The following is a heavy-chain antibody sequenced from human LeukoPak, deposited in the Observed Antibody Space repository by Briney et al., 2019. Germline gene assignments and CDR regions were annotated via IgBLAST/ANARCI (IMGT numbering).Heavy chain of an antibody. CDR3: ARGSHWLDP. D-gene: IGHD6-6*01. J-gene: IGHJ5*02. CDR1: GDSINNDY. V-gene: IGHV4-59*01. CDR2: IYYSVNT. Sequence: SQTLSLTCTVPGDSINNDYWSWIRQPPGKGLEWMGYIYYSVNTNYNPTLKSRVTISKDTSKNQISLNLSSVTAAATAVYYCARGSHWLDPWGQGTLVTVSS.